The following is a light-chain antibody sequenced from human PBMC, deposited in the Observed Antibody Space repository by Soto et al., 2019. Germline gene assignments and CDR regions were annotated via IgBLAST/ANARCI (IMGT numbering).Light chain of an antibody. CDR3: QQRSNWIT. CDR2: DAS. J-gene: IGKJ5*01. CDR1: QSVSSY. V-gene: IGKV3-11*01. Sequence: EIVLTQSPVTLSLSPGERATLSCRASQSVSSYLAWYQQKPGQAPRLLIFDASNRATDIPARFRGSGSGTDFTLTISSLEPEDFAVYYCQQRSNWITFGQGTRLEIK.